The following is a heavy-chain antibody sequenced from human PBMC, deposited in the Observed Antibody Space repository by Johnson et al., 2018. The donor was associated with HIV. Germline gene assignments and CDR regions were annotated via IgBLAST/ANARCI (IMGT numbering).Heavy chain of an antibody. J-gene: IGHJ3*02. V-gene: IGHV3-30-3*01. Sequence: QVQLVESGGGVVQPGRSLRLSCAASGFTFTSYTIHWVRQAPGKGLEWVALISSDGTNKYYVDSVKGRFTISRDTSKNTVYLQMNNLRAEDTAVYYCAKDAGWSIVGATDGRDAFDIWGQGAMVTVSS. D-gene: IGHD1-26*01. CDR1: GFTFTSYT. CDR3: AKDAGWSIVGATDGRDAFDI. CDR2: ISSDGTNK.